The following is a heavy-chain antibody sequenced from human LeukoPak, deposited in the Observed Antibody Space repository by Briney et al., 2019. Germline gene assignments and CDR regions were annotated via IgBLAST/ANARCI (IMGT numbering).Heavy chain of an antibody. V-gene: IGHV3-7*01. Sequence: GGSLRLSCAASGFTFSSYWMSWVRQAPGKGLEWVANIKQDGSEKYYVDSVRGRFTISRDNAKNSLYLQMNSLRAGDTAVYYCAREGGYCSSTSCYRWFDYWGQGTLVTVSS. CDR1: GFTFSSYW. CDR3: AREGGYCSSTSCYRWFDY. D-gene: IGHD2-2*02. CDR2: IKQDGSEK. J-gene: IGHJ4*02.